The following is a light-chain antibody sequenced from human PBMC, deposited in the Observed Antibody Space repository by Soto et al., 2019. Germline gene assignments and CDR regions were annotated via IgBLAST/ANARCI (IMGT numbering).Light chain of an antibody. Sequence: QSVLTQPASVSGSPGQSITISCTGTSSDVGGYNYVSWYQQHPGKAPKLMIYDVSNRPSGVSNRFSGSKSGNTASLTISGLQAEDEADYYCSSYTSSSTRLNVFGTGTKGTVL. CDR1: SSDVGGYNY. V-gene: IGLV2-14*01. CDR3: SSYTSSSTRLNV. J-gene: IGLJ1*01. CDR2: DVS.